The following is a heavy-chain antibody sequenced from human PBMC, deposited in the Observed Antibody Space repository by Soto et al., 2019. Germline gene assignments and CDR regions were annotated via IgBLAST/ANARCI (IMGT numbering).Heavy chain of an antibody. J-gene: IGHJ4*02. V-gene: IGHV4-31*03. CDR2: IYYSGST. CDR1: GGSISSGGYY. Sequence: SETLSLTCTVSGGSISSGGYYWSWIRQHPGKGLEWIGYIYYSGSTYYNPSLKSRVTISVDTSKNQFSLKLSSVTAADTAVYYCAVARSGYDGLYFDYWGQGTLVTVSS. CDR3: AVARSGYDGLYFDY. D-gene: IGHD5-12*01.